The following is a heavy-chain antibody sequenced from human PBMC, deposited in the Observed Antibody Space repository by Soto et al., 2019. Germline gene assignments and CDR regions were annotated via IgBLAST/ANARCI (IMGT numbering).Heavy chain of an antibody. V-gene: IGHV3-73*01. CDR1: GFTFSGSA. CDR3: TRPYSSGWYYFDY. J-gene: IGHJ4*02. CDR2: IRSKANSYAT. Sequence: EVQLVESGGGLVQPGGSLKLPCAASGFTFSGSAMHWVRQASGKGLEWVGRIRSKANSYATAYAASVKGRFTISRDDSKNTAYLQMNSLKTEDTAVYYCTRPYSSGWYYFDYWGQGTLVTVSS. D-gene: IGHD6-19*01.